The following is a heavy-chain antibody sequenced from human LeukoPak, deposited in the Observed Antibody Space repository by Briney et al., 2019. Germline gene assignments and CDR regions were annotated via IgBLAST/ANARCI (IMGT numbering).Heavy chain of an antibody. CDR2: IYYSGST. J-gene: IGHJ4*02. CDR1: GGSISSSSYY. D-gene: IGHD3-22*01. Sequence: PSETLSLTCTVSGGSISSSSYYWGWIRQPPGKGLEWMGSIYYSGSTYYNPSLKSRVTISVDTCKMQFSLKMSSVTAADTAVYYCARSSGRGIWGQGTLVTVSS. CDR3: ARSSGRGI. V-gene: IGHV4-39*07.